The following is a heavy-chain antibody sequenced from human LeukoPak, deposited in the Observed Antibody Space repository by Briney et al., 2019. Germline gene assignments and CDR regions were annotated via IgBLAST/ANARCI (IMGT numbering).Heavy chain of an antibody. Sequence: ASVKVSCKASGYTFTKYGITWVRQAPGQGLEWLGWVGTYTGKTNYAQNLQGRVTMTTDTSTRTAYMELGSLRSDDTAVYYCASCHCTNGVCYGECEYFQHWGQGTLVTVSS. D-gene: IGHD2-8*01. CDR3: ASCHCTNGVCYGECEYFQH. V-gene: IGHV1-18*01. CDR1: GYTFTKYG. CDR2: VGTYTGKT. J-gene: IGHJ1*01.